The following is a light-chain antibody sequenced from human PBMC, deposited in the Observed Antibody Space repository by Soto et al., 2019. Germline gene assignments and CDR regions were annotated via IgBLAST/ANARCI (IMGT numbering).Light chain of an antibody. Sequence: EVVLTQSPATLSLSPGQRATLSCRASQSVITYLDCYQQKPGQAPRLLISVSSYRATGITARFSGSGSGTYFTSTISSLDPEDFTVYYCQNRSNCHKTFGPWTKL. CDR1: QSVITY. CDR3: QNRSNCHKT. V-gene: IGKV3-11*01. CDR2: VSS. J-gene: IGKJ2*01.